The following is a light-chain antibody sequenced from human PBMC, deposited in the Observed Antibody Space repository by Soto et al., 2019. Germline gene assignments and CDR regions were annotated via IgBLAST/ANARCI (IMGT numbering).Light chain of an antibody. J-gene: IGLJ2*01. V-gene: IGLV2-14*01. CDR2: EVT. CDR3: SSYTSSSTLV. CDR1: SSDVGGYNY. Sequence: QSALTQPASVSGSPGQSITISCTGTSSDVGGYNYVSWYQQHPGKAPKLMIYEVTNRPSGVSNRFSASKSGNTASLTISGLQPEDEADYYCSSYTSSSTLVFGGGTKVTVL.